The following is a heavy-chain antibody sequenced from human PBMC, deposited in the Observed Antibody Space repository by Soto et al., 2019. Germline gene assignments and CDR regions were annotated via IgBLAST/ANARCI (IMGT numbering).Heavy chain of an antibody. CDR3: TTVTTVDYYFDY. CDR1: GFTFSDRY. Sequence: EVRLVESGGGLVQPGGSLRLSCAASGFTFSDRYMDWVRQAPGKGLEWVGRIRKKTNSYTTEYAASVKGRFIISRDDSTNSLYLQMSSLKTEDTAVYYCTTVTTVDYYFDYWGQGTLVTVSS. CDR2: IRKKTNSYTT. D-gene: IGHD4-17*01. V-gene: IGHV3-72*01. J-gene: IGHJ4*02.